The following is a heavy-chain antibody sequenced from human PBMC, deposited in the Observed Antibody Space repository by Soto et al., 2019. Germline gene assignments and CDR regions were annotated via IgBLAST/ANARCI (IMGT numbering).Heavy chain of an antibody. CDR3: AAALHDYGDYVGFYFDY. J-gene: IGHJ4*02. CDR1: GFNFTSSA. Sequence: GASVKVSCKASGFNFTSSAVQWVRQARGQRLELIGWIVVGSGNTNYAQKFQERVTITRDLSTSTAYMELSSLRPEDTAVYYCAAALHDYGDYVGFYFDYWGQGTLVTVSS. CDR2: IVVGSGNT. V-gene: IGHV1-58*01. D-gene: IGHD4-17*01.